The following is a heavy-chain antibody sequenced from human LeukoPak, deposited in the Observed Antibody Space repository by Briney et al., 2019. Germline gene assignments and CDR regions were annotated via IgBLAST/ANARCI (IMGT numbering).Heavy chain of an antibody. D-gene: IGHD3-10*01. CDR3: ARDRPPNLLLWFGESSNWFDP. J-gene: IGHJ5*02. CDR2: IYHSGST. V-gene: IGHV4-34*01. Sequence: PSETLSLTCAVYGGSFSGYYWSWIRQPPGKGLEWIGSIYHSGSTYYNPSLKSRVTISVDTSKNQFSLKLSSVTAADTAVYYCARDRPPNLLLWFGESSNWFDPWGQGTLVTVSS. CDR1: GGSFSGYY.